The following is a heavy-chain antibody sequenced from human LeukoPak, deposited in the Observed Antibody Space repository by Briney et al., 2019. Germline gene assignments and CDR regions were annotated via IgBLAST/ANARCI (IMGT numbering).Heavy chain of an antibody. Sequence: SETLSLTCTVSGGSISTYYWSWIRQPPGKGLEWIGYIYSSGTTNYDPSLKSRVTISVDTSKNQFSLKLNSVTAADTAVYYCARDHSSSPRYGMDVWGQGTTVTVSS. CDR2: IYSSGTT. V-gene: IGHV4-59*13. CDR1: GGSISTYY. CDR3: ARDHSSSPRYGMDV. D-gene: IGHD6-13*01. J-gene: IGHJ6*02.